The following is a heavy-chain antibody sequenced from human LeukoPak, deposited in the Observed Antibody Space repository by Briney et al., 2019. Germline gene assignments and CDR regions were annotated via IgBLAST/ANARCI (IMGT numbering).Heavy chain of an antibody. D-gene: IGHD4-23*01. V-gene: IGHV3-30-3*01. CDR2: DGSTK. Sequence: GGSLRLSCAASGFTFSSYSMHWVRQAPGKGLEWVAYDGSTKNYADSVKGRFTISRDNAKNSLYLQMNSLRAEDTAVYYCARNLGGNSAFDYWGQGTLVTVSS. CDR3: ARNLGGNSAFDY. J-gene: IGHJ4*02. CDR1: GFTFSSYS.